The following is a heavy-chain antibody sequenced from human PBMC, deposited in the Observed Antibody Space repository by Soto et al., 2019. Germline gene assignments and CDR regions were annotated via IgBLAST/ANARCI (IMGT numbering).Heavy chain of an antibody. CDR2: INPNSGGT. CDR1: GYTFTGYY. CDR3: ATFFRPNPFIGALGYYYYYYGMGV. J-gene: IGHJ6*02. V-gene: IGHV1-2*02. Sequence: VVSLKVSWKASGYTFTGYYMHWWRQATGQGLEWMGWINPNSGGTNYAQKFQGRVTMTRDTSISTAYMELSRLRSDDTAVYYCATFFRPNPFIGALGYYYYYYGMGVRGQGLTGTVYS. D-gene: IGHD6-6*01.